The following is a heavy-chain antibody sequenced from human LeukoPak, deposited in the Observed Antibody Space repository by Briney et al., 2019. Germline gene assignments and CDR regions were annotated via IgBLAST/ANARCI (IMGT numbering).Heavy chain of an antibody. V-gene: IGHV1-69*13. CDR1: GGTFSSYA. CDR3: ARGTYYDFWSGYSYYMDV. D-gene: IGHD3-3*01. Sequence: ASVKVSCKASGGTFSSYAISWVRQAPGQGLEWMGGIIPIFGTANYAQKFQGRVTITADESTSTAYMELSSLRSEDTAVYYCARGTYYDFWSGYSYYMDVWGKGTTVTVSS. CDR2: IIPIFGTA. J-gene: IGHJ6*03.